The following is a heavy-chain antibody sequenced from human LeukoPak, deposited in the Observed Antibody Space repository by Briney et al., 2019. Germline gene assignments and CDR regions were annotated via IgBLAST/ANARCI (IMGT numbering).Heavy chain of an antibody. CDR1: RLTLSSYG. D-gene: IGHD6-13*01. Sequence: PGGSLTLSCAASRLTLSSYGTHWVRQAPGKGREWVAVIWYDGSNKYYADSGKGRFTISRDNSKNTLYLQMNSLRAEDTVVYYCARVAAAAGAIDYWGQGTLVTVSS. CDR3: ARVAAAAGAIDY. CDR2: IWYDGSNK. J-gene: IGHJ4*02. V-gene: IGHV3-33*01.